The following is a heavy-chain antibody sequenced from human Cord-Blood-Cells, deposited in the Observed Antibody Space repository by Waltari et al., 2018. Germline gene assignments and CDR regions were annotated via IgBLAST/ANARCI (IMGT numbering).Heavy chain of an antibody. CDR2: INPSGGST. CDR3: ARYTGYCSSTSCLGAFDI. Sequence: QVQLVQSGAEVKKPGASVKVSCKASGYTFTSYYMHWVRTAPGQGLAWMGIINPSGGSTSYAQKFQGRVTMTRDTSTSTVYMELSSLRSEDTAVYYCARYTGYCSSTSCLGAFDIWGQGTMVTVSS. CDR1: GYTFTSYY. D-gene: IGHD2-2*01. J-gene: IGHJ3*02. V-gene: IGHV1-46*01.